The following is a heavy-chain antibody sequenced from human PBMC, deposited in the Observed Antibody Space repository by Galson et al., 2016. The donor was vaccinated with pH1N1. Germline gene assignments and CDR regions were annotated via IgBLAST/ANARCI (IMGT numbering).Heavy chain of an antibody. D-gene: IGHD3-10*01. CDR1: GFSFNDYA. CDR2: TSWSTGVE. CDR3: AKDLGPFGSGSLAH. J-gene: IGHJ5*02. Sequence: SLRLSCAGSGFSFNDYAMHWVRQPPGKGLEWITGTSWSTGVEGYADSVKGRFTISRDNARNSLYLEMNSLRPEDTAFYYCAKDLGPFGSGSLAHWGQGILVTVSS. V-gene: IGHV3-9*01.